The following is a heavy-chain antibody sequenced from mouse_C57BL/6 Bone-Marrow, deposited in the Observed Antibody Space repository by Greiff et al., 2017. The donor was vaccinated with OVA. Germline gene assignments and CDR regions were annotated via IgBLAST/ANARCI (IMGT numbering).Heavy chain of an antibody. Sequence: QLKESGPGLVKPSQSLSLTCSVTGYSITSGYYWNWIRQFPGNKLEWMGYISYDGSNNYNPSLKNRISITRDTSKNQFFLKLNSVTTEDTATYYCARDDYYGSSYVGGFAYWGQGTLVTVSA. CDR3: ARDDYYGSSYVGGFAY. CDR2: ISYDGSN. J-gene: IGHJ3*01. V-gene: IGHV3-6*01. CDR1: GYSITSGYY. D-gene: IGHD1-1*01.